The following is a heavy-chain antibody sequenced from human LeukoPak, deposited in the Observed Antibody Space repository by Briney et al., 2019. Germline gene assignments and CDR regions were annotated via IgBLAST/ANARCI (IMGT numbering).Heavy chain of an antibody. CDR2: ISSSGSTI. Sequence: GGSLRLSCAASGFTFSSYEMNWVRQAPGKGLEWVSYISSSGSTIYYADSVKGRFTISRDNAKNSLYLQMNSLRAEDTAVYYCARDENDSSGWYGDWGQGTLVTVSS. V-gene: IGHV3-48*03. D-gene: IGHD6-19*01. CDR1: GFTFSSYE. CDR3: ARDENDSSGWYGD. J-gene: IGHJ4*02.